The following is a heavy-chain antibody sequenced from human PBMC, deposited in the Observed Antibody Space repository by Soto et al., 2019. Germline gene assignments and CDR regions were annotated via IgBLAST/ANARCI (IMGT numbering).Heavy chain of an antibody. J-gene: IGHJ6*02. CDR2: ISSSSSTI. V-gene: IGHV3-48*01. CDR1: GFTFSSYS. D-gene: IGHD4-17*01. Sequence: EVQLVESGGGLVQPGGSLRLSCAASGFTFSSYSMNWVRQAPGRGLEWVSYISSSSSTIYYADSVKGRFTISRDNAKNSLYLQMNSLRAEDTAVYYCARYGDYDDRTYYYYGMDVWGQGTTVTVSS. CDR3: ARYGDYDDRTYYYYGMDV.